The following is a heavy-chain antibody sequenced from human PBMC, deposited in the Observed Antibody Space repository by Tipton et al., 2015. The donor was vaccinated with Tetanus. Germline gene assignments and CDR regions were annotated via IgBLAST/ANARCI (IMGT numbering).Heavy chain of an antibody. CDR3: VRDPPSSGFAFES. V-gene: IGHV3-23*01. J-gene: IGHJ4*02. CDR1: GFTFGSYP. Sequence: SLRLSCVASGFTFGSYPMAWVRQTPGKGLQWVSGVSGTGGSTYYSDSARGRFTVSRDNSKNTVNLQMNSLRVEDTAVYYCVRDPPSSGFAFESWGQGALVTVSS. CDR2: VSGTGGST. D-gene: IGHD6-19*01.